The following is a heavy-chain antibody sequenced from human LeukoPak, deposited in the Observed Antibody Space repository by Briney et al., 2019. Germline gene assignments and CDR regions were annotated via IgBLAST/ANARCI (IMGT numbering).Heavy chain of an antibody. CDR1: GFTFTNYA. D-gene: IGHD6-13*01. CDR2: IIGGGDVT. Sequence: GGSLRLSCAASGFTFTNYAMTWVRQAPGKGLEWVSSIIGGGDVTHYADSVKGRFTISRDNAKNSLYLQMNSLRAEDTAIYYCARSGQHLFDFWGQGTLVTVSS. CDR3: ARSGQHLFDF. J-gene: IGHJ4*02. V-gene: IGHV3-23*01.